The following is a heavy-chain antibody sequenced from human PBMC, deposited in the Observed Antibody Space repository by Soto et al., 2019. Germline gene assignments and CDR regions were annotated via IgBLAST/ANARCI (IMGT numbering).Heavy chain of an antibody. V-gene: IGHV1-2*02. CDR1: GYTFTGYY. CDR3: ARDIPWGELCMDV. J-gene: IGHJ6*02. CDR2: INPNSGGT. D-gene: IGHD3-16*01. Sequence: ASVKVSCKXSGYTFTGYYMHWVRQAPGQGLEWMGWINPNSGGTNYAQKFQGRVTMTRDTSISTAYMELSRLRSDDTAVYYCARDIPWGELCMDVWGQGTTVTVSS.